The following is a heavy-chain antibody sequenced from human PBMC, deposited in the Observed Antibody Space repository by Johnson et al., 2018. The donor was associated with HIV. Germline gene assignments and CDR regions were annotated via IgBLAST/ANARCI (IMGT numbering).Heavy chain of an antibody. V-gene: IGHV3-20*04. J-gene: IGHJ3*02. D-gene: IGHD1-26*01. CDR2: FNWNGGST. CDR1: GFTFDDYG. CDR3: ARALVGARGDDAFDI. Sequence: EQLVESGGGMVRPGGSLRLSCVASGFTFDDYGMSWVRQAPGKGLEWVSGFNWNGGSTRYAGSVKGRFTISRDNAKESLYLQMNSLGVEDTALYYCARALVGARGDDAFDIWGQGTMVTVSS.